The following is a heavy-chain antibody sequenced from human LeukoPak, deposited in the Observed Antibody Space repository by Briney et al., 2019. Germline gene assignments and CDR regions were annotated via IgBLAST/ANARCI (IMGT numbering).Heavy chain of an antibody. CDR1: GGSISSYY. V-gene: IGHV4-59*01. CDR3: ARRVPSGSYSTFDY. Sequence: SETLSLTCTVSGGSISSYYWSWIRQPPGKGLEWIGYIYYSGSTNYNPSLKSRVTISVDTSKNQFSLKLSSVTAADTAVYYCARRVPSGSYSTFDYWGQGTLVTVSS. D-gene: IGHD1-26*01. J-gene: IGHJ4*02. CDR2: IYYSGST.